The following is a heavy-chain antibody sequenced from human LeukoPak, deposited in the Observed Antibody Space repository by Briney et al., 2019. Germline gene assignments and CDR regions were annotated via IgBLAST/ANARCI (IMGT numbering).Heavy chain of an antibody. CDR3: AREVVPYDLWSGYTYYFDY. V-gene: IGHV1-2*02. CDR1: GYTFTGYY. J-gene: IGHJ4*02. CDR2: INPNSGGT. Sequence: ASVKVSCKASGYTFTGYYMHWVRQAPGQGLEWMGWINPNSGGTNYAQKFQGRVTMTRDTSISTAYMELSRLRSDDTAVYYCAREVVPYDLWSGYTYYFDYWGQGTLVTVSS. D-gene: IGHD3-3*01.